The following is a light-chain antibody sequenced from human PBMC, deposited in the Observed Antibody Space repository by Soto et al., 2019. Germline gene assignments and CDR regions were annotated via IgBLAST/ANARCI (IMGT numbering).Light chain of an antibody. V-gene: IGLV2-14*01. CDR1: SSDVGGYNY. CDR3: ASYTSSSNLV. Sequence: QSALTQPASVSGSPGQSITISCTGTSSDVGGYNYVSWYQQHPGKAPKLMIYEVSNRPSGVSNRFSGSKSGNTASLTISALQAEDEADYYCASYTSSSNLVFGGGTKLTVL. J-gene: IGLJ2*01. CDR2: EVS.